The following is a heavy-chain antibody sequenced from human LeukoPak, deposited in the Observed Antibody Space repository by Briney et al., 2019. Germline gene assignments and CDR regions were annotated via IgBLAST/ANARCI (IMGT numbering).Heavy chain of an antibody. CDR1: GFTFSTYA. V-gene: IGHV3-23*01. J-gene: IGHJ4*02. D-gene: IGHD3-22*01. Sequence: PGGSLRLSCTASGFTFSTYATSWVRQAPEKGLEWVSAISGRGGRAYYADSVKGRFTIFRDNSKNTLYLQLNSLMAEDTAIYYCARAPSDSSGYYYAEVDYWGQGTLVTVSS. CDR3: ARAPSDSSGYYYAEVDY. CDR2: ISGRGGRA.